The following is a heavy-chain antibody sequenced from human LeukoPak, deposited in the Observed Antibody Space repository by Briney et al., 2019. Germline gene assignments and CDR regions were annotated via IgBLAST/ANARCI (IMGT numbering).Heavy chain of an antibody. CDR3: ARGPHSYGYGVLYYAMDV. J-gene: IGHJ6*02. CDR2: INHSGST. D-gene: IGHD5-18*01. CDR1: GGSISSYY. Sequence: PSETLSLTCTVSGGSISSYYWSWIRQPPGNGLEWIGEINHSGSTNYNPSLKSRVTISVDTSKNQFSLKLSSVTAADTAVYYCARGPHSYGYGVLYYAMDVWGQGTTVTVSS. V-gene: IGHV4-34*01.